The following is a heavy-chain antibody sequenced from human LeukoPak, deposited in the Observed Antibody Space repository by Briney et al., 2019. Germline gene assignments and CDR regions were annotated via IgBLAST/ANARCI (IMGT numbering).Heavy chain of an antibody. J-gene: IGHJ5*02. CDR3: ARGSKSTTYFDWLPKGWFDP. V-gene: IGHV4-4*07. CDR1: GYSISSGYY. D-gene: IGHD3-9*01. CDR2: IYTSGST. Sequence: SETLSLTCTVSGYSISSGYYWGWIRQPAGKGLEWIGRIYTSGSTNYNPSLKSRVTMSVDTSKNQFSLKLSSVTAADTAVYYCARGSKSTTYFDWLPKGWFDPWGQGTLVTVSS.